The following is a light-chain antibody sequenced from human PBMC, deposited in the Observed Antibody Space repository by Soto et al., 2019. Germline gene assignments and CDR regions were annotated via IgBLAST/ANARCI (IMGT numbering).Light chain of an antibody. V-gene: IGLV2-23*02. Sequence: QSALTQPASVSGSPGQSITISCTGSSSDVGSYNLVSWYQQHPGKAPKLMIYEVTKRTSGVPNRFSGSKSGNTASLTIAVLQAEDAAYYYCSSYAGSTTFVVFGGGTKLTVL. J-gene: IGLJ3*02. CDR3: SSYAGSTTFVV. CDR2: EVT. CDR1: SSDVGSYNL.